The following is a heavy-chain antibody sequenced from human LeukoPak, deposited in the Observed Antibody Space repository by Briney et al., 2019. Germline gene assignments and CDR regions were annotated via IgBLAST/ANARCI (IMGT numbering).Heavy chain of an antibody. D-gene: IGHD6-13*01. V-gene: IGHV4-34*01. Sequence: PSETLSLTCAVYGGSFSGYYWSWIRQPPGKGPEWIGTIYYVGDTYYNPSLQSRVTISVDTSKNQFSLKLSSVTAADTAVYYCARSPGSRYAYDDYWGQGTLVTVSS. CDR1: GGSFSGYY. CDR2: IYYVGDT. J-gene: IGHJ4*02. CDR3: ARSPGSRYAYDDY.